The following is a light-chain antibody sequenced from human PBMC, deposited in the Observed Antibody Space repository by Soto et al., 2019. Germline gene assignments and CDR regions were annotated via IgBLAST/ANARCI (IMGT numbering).Light chain of an antibody. V-gene: IGKV1-27*01. CDR3: QQLNTYSS. CDR2: AAS. Sequence: DIQMTQSPSSVSASVGDTVTLTCRASQDISTWVAWYQQKPGKVPKLLIYAASTLQSGVPSRFSGSGSGTDFTLTISSLQPEDFATYFCQQLNTYSSFGGGTKVDIK. CDR1: QDISTW. J-gene: IGKJ4*01.